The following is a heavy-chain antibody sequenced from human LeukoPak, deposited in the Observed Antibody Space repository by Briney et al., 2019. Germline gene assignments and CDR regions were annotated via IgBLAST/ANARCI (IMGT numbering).Heavy chain of an antibody. V-gene: IGHV3-30*18. Sequence: PGGSLRLSCAASGFTFSSYGMHWVRQAPGKGLEWVAVISYDGSNKYYADSMKGRFTISRDNSKNTLYLQMNSLRAEDTAVYYCAKSSSSWRVYWGQGTLVTVSS. CDR1: GFTFSSYG. CDR2: ISYDGSNK. CDR3: AKSSSSWRVY. J-gene: IGHJ4*02. D-gene: IGHD6-13*01.